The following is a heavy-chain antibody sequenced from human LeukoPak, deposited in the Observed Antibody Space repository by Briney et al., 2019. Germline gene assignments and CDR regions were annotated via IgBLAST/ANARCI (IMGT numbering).Heavy chain of an antibody. CDR3: ASPIVATKDGMDV. V-gene: IGHV4-59*08. Sequence: SETLSLTCTVSGGSISSYYWSWIRQPPGKGLEWIGYIYYSGSTNYNPSLKSRVTISVDTSKNQFSLKLSSVTAADTAVYYCASPIVATKDGMDVWGQGTTVTVSS. CDR2: IYYSGST. CDR1: GGSISSYY. D-gene: IGHD5-12*01. J-gene: IGHJ6*02.